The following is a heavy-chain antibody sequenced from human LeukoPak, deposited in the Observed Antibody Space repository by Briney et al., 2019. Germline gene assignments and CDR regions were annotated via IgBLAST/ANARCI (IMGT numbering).Heavy chain of an antibody. D-gene: IGHD6-19*01. J-gene: IGHJ5*02. CDR1: GYTFTDNY. V-gene: IGHV1-2*02. CDR3: ARAGGFCPSGQKSPNRNWFDP. Sequence: ASVNVSCKASGYTFTDNYMHWLRQAPGQGLKWMGWINPHNGDTNYAQRFQGRVTMTRDTSITTAYMEMSSLRSDDTAVYYCARAGGFCPSGQKSPNRNWFDPWGQGTLVTVSS. CDR2: INPHNGDT.